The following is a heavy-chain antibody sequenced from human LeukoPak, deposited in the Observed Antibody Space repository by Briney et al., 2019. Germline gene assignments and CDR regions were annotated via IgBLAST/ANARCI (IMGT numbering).Heavy chain of an antibody. V-gene: IGHV3-23*01. CDR2: ISGSGDNM. Sequence: GGSLRLSCTASGFTFGDYAMTWVRQAPGKGLEWVSSISGSGDNMDYADSVKGRFTISRDNSKNTLYLQMNSLRAEDTAVYYCAKEGRSSGLDYWGQGTLVTVSS. CDR1: GFTFGDYA. D-gene: IGHD3-22*01. CDR3: AKEGRSSGLDY. J-gene: IGHJ4*02.